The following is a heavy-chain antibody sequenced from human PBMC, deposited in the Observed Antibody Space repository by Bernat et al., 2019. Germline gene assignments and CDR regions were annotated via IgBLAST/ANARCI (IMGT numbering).Heavy chain of an antibody. Sequence: QVQLVESGGGVVQPGRSLRLSCAASGFTFSSYGMHWVRQAPGKGLEWVAVIWYDGSNKYYADSVKGRFTISRDNSKNTLYLQMNSLRAEDTAVYYCARVIAAAGTDYWGQGTLVTVSS. CDR1: GFTFSSYG. D-gene: IGHD6-13*01. CDR2: IWYDGSNK. CDR3: ARVIAAAGTDY. V-gene: IGHV3-33*01. J-gene: IGHJ4*02.